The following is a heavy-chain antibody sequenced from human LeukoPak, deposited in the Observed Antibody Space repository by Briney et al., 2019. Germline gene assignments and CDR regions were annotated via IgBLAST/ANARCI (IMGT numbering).Heavy chain of an antibody. CDR2: ISGSGRGGNT. V-gene: IGHV3-23*01. CDR3: AKRRGLELLYYYYMDV. Sequence: GGSLRLSCAASGFTFSSHGMSWVRQAPGKGLEWVSAISGSGRGGNTYYADSVKGRFTISRDNSKNTLFLQMNSLRAEDTAVYYCAKRRGLELLYYYYMDVWGKGTTVTVSS. CDR1: GFTFSSHG. D-gene: IGHD1-7*01. J-gene: IGHJ6*03.